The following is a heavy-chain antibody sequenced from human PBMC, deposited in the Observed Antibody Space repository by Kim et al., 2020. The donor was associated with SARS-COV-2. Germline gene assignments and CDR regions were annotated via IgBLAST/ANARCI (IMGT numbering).Heavy chain of an antibody. D-gene: IGHD3-10*01. J-gene: IGHJ5*02. Sequence: SRRGRYYWGTYRQPPGKGLGCVGYTYYGGCTYDRPTLKRLVTIKVDTSKDQCSLMLGSVTAADTAVYYCAGYSTMVRGGSDAGGQGTLAT. CDR1: SRRGRYY. V-gene: IGHV4-30-4*08. CDR3: AGYSTMVRGGSDA. CDR2: TYYGGCT.